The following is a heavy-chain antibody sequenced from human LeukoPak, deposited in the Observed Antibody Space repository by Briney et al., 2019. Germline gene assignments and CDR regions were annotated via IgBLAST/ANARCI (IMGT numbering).Heavy chain of an antibody. D-gene: IGHD6-19*01. CDR2: ISGSGGST. V-gene: IGHV3-23*01. Sequence: GGSLRLSCAASGFTFSSYAMSWVRQAPGKGLEWVSAISGSGGSTYYADSVKGRFTISRDNSKNPLYLQMNSLRAEDTAVYYCAKDQIGAVAATGGDYWGQGTLVTVSS. CDR3: AKDQIGAVAATGGDY. CDR1: GFTFSSYA. J-gene: IGHJ4*02.